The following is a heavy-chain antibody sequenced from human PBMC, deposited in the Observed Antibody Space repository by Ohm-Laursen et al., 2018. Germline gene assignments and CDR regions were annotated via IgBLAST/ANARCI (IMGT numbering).Heavy chain of an antibody. CDR1: GGSISSYY. D-gene: IGHD3-22*01. CDR3: ARVISGYYYDY. CDR2: FYYSGST. V-gene: IGHV4-59*01. J-gene: IGHJ4*02. Sequence: SETLSLTCTVSGGSISSYYWSWIRQPPGKGLEWIGYFYYSGSTTYNPSLKSRVTISVDTSKNQFSLKLSSVTAADTAVYYCARVISGYYYDYWGQGILVTVSS.